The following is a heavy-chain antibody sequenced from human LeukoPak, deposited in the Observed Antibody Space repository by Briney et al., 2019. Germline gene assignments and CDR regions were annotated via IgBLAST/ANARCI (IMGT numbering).Heavy chain of an antibody. CDR2: ISGNNGNT. CDR1: GCTFTSYG. D-gene: IGHD3-22*01. J-gene: IGHJ3*02. CDR3: ARDVFSTYYYASSGLGDAFEI. V-gene: IGHV1-18*01. Sequence: ASVKVSCKASGCTFTSYGISWVRQAPGQGLEWMGWISGNNGNTNYAQHLQGRVTMTTDTSTSTAYMELRSLRSDDTAVYYCARDVFSTYYYASSGLGDAFEIWGRGTMVTVSS.